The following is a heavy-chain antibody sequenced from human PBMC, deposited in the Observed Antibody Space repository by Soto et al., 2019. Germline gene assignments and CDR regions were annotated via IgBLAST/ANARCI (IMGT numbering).Heavy chain of an antibody. J-gene: IGHJ6*03. CDR1: GGSFSGYY. CDR2: INHSGGT. V-gene: IGHV4-34*01. Sequence: QVQLQQWGAGLLKPSETLSLTCAVYGGSFSGYYWSWIRQPPGKGLEWIGEINHSGGTNCNPSLKRRVPMSVVQSKIQFSLKLASVTAADTAVYYCAGAVVVAATCHLLWYDMEVWFKDTAVTVSS. D-gene: IGHD2-15*01. CDR3: AGAVVVAATCHLLWYDMEV.